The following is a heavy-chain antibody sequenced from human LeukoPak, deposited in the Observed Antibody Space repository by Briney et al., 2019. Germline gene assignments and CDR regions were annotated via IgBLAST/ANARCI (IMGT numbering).Heavy chain of an antibody. Sequence: PGRSLRLSCAASGFTFSSYAMQWVRQAPGKGLEWVAVISYDGNNKYYADSVKGRFTISRDNSKNTLYLQVSGLRTDDTAMYYCARDRTTSGDAAFDIWGQGTMVTVSS. CDR1: GFTFSSYA. V-gene: IGHV3-30*04. J-gene: IGHJ3*02. CDR2: ISYDGNNK. CDR3: ARDRTTSGDAAFDI. D-gene: IGHD7-27*01.